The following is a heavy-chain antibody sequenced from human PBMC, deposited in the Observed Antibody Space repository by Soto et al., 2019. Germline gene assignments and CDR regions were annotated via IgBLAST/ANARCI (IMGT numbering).Heavy chain of an antibody. CDR1: GFTFSSYG. D-gene: IGHD1-26*01. Sequence: GGSLRLSCAASGFTFSSYGMHWVRQAPGKGLEWVAVIWYDGSNKYYADSVKGRFTISRDNSKNTLYLQMNSLRAEDTAVYYCARDGVVGATQGWFDPWGQGTLVTVSS. CDR3: ARDGVVGATQGWFDP. CDR2: IWYDGSNK. J-gene: IGHJ5*02. V-gene: IGHV3-33*01.